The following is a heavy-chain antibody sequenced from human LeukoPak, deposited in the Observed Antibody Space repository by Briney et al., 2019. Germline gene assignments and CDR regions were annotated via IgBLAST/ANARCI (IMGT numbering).Heavy chain of an antibody. V-gene: IGHV1-3*01. J-gene: IGHJ4*02. Sequence: GASVKVSCKASGYTFSSYAIQWVRQAPGQRLEWMGWINAGNGDTKYSQRFQGRVTITRDTSANTAYMELSSLRSEDTAVYYCARDPRSGYHGFWGQGTLVTVSS. CDR2: INAGNGDT. CDR1: GYTFSSYA. D-gene: IGHD3-22*01. CDR3: ARDPRSGYHGF.